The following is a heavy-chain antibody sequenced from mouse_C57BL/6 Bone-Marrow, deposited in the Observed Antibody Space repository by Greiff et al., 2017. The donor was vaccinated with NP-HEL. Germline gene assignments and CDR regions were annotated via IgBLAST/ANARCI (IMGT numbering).Heavy chain of an antibody. CDR1: GYTFTDYY. CDR3: ARGWDD. D-gene: IGHD3-3*01. V-gene: IGHV1-76*01. J-gene: IGHJ2*01. Sequence: VQLQQSGAELVRPGASVKLSCKASGYTFTDYYINWVKQRPGQGLEWIARIYPGSGNTYYNEKFKGKATLTAEKSSSTAYMQLSSLTSEDSAVYFCARGWDDWGQGTTLTVSS. CDR2: IYPGSGNT.